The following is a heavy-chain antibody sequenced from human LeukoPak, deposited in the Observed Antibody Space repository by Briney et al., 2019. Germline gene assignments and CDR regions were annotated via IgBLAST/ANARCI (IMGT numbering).Heavy chain of an antibody. CDR3: ARGLDYYYYYMDV. V-gene: IGHV3-48*01. J-gene: IGHJ6*03. CDR2: ISSSSSTI. D-gene: IGHD2-21*01. CDR1: GFTFRSYG. Sequence: GGSLRLSCAASGFTFRSYGMNWVRQAPGKGLEWVSYISSSSSTIYYADSVKGRFTISRDNAKNSLYLQMNSLRAEDTAVYYCARGLDYYYYYMDVWGKGTTVTVSS.